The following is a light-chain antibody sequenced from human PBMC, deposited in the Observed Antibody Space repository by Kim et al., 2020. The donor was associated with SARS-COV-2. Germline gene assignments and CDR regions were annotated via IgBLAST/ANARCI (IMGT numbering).Light chain of an antibody. V-gene: IGKV4-1*01. CDR3: QQYYSTPRT. CDR1: PSLLYRSNNRNY. Sequence: AINCMSSPSLLYRSNNRNYLAWYQQKPGHPPKLLIYWASTRESGVPDLFSGSCSVTDFTLTISSLQAEDVALYYCQQYYSTPRTFGQGTKVDIK. J-gene: IGKJ1*01. CDR2: WAS.